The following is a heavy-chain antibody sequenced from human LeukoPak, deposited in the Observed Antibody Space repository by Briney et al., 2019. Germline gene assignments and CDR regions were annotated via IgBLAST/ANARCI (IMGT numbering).Heavy chain of an antibody. CDR3: ARDKVTVTGNWFDS. CDR2: IYTSGST. D-gene: IGHD4-17*01. Sequence: SETLSLTCTVSGGSISSGSYYWSWIRQPAGKGLEWIGHIYTSGSTNYNPSLKSRVTISVDTSKRQFSLNLMSVTGADTAIYYCARDKVTVTGNWFDSWGQGTLVAVSS. J-gene: IGHJ5*01. V-gene: IGHV4-61*09. CDR1: GGSISSGSYY.